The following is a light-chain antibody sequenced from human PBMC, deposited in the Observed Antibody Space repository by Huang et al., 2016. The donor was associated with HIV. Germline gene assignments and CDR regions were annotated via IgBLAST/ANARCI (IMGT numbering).Light chain of an antibody. CDR1: QTVNNK. CDR2: SAS. J-gene: IGKJ1*01. Sequence: ILMSQSPATLSVSPGDSATLSCRANQTVNNKVAWFQQKVGQAPRLLIYSASVRASSSGVPDRFLGRGSGTEFTLSSTSVQSEDLAVYYCQQYLDWPWTFGQGTRV. V-gene: IGKV3D-15*01. CDR3: QQYLDWPWT.